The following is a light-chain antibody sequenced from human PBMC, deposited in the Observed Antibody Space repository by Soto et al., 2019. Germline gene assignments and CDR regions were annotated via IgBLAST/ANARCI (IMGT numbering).Light chain of an antibody. V-gene: IGLV2-14*01. CDR1: SSDTAGYNY. CDR3: SSYTTSNTPLYV. CDR2: EVS. J-gene: IGLJ1*01. Sequence: QSVLTQPASVSGCPGQSITISCTGTSSDTAGYNYVSWYQQHPGKAPKLMIYEVSNRPSGVSNRFSGSQSGNTASLTISGLQAEDEANYYCSSYTTSNTPLYVFGTGTKVTVL.